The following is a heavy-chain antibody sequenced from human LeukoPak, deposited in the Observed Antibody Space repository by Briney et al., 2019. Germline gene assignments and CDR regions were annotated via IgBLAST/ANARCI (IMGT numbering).Heavy chain of an antibody. CDR1: GGYISTYY. J-gene: IGHJ4*02. D-gene: IGHD6-19*01. CDR3: ARVGSGSFDY. CDR2: SYNTGST. V-gene: IGHV4-59*01. Sequence: KPSETLSLTCTVSGGYISTYYWSWIRQPPGKGLEWIGYSYNTGSTYCNPSLKTRVTISVDTSKNQFSLKLTSVTAADTAVYFCARVGSGSFDYWGQGTLVTVSS.